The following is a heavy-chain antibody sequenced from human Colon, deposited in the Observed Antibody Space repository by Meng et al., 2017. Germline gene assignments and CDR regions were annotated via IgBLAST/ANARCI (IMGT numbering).Heavy chain of an antibody. CDR2: CSGLVGTT. CDR3: TKATSHTCIGAKCYYFDS. D-gene: IGHD2-15*01. V-gene: IGHV3-23*01. J-gene: IGHJ4*01. Sequence: GESLKIFCAGSGFTFSNYALSWVRQAPGKRLEWVAGCSGLVGTTYYADSVKGRFTMSIDDFESTLDLHMDHLGAEDTAVYVCTKATSHTCIGAKCYYFDSWGPGTPVTVYS. CDR1: GFTFSNYA.